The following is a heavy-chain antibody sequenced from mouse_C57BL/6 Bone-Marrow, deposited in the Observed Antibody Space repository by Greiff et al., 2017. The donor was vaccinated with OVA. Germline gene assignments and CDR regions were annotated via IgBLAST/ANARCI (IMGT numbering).Heavy chain of an antibody. CDR3: ARGYCNYYAMDY. J-gene: IGHJ4*01. Sequence: VKLMESGAELVRPGASVTLSCKASGYTFTDYEMHWVKQTPVHGLEWIGAIDPETGGTAYNQKFKGKAILTADKSSSTAYMELRSLTSEDSAIYYGARGYCNYYAMDYWGQGTSVTVSS. CDR2: IDPETGGT. D-gene: IGHD2-1*01. CDR1: GYTFTDYE. V-gene: IGHV1-15*01.